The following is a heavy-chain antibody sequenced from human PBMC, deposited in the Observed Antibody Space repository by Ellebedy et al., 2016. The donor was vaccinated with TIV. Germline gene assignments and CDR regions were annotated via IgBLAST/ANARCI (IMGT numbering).Heavy chain of an antibody. CDR2: ILDDGSIT. V-gene: IGHV3-30*13. CDR3: AKEIGSSHYYFYGMDV. CDR1: GFSFSTYG. D-gene: IGHD6-6*01. Sequence: GESLKISCTASGFSFSTYGMHWVRQAPGKGLEWVAVILDDGSITYYADSVKGRFTISRDNSKNSLYLQMNSLRREDTAVYYCAKEIGSSHYYFYGMDVWGQGATVAVSS. J-gene: IGHJ6*02.